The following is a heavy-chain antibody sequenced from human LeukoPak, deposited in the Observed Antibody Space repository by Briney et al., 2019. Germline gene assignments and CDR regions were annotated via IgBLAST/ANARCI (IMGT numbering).Heavy chain of an antibody. D-gene: IGHD1-26*01. J-gene: IGHJ3*02. CDR3: ARAGYSGSYYSAFEI. CDR1: AYTFPTYY. CDR2: INPSGGST. Sequence: GASVKFSSTASAYTFPTYYMPWVRHAPGQGLEWMGIINPSGGSTSYAQKFQGRVTMTRDTSTSTVYMELSSLRSEDTAVYYCARAGYSGSYYSAFEISGHRTTVTLSS. V-gene: IGHV1-46*01.